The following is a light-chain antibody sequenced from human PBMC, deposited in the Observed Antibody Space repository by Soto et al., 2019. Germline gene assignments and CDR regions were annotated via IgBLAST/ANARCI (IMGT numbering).Light chain of an antibody. J-gene: IGKJ2*01. V-gene: IGKV3-15*01. CDR1: QTVNVN. Sequence: EVVLTQSPATLSLSPGERATLSCRASQTVNVNLAWHQQKPGQAPRLLIYGASTRAAGVPARFTGSGSGTEFTLTISSLQSDDFAVYYCQQYNHWPPYTFGQGTKVDIK. CDR2: GAS. CDR3: QQYNHWPPYT.